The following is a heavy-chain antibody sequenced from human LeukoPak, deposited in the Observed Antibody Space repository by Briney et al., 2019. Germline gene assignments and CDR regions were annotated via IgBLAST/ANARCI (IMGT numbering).Heavy chain of an antibody. Sequence: SVKVSCKASGGTFSSYAISWVRQAPGQGLEWMGGIIPIFGTANYAQKFQGRVTTTADKSTSTAYMELSSLRSEDTAVYYCASTYSGYDGPRYWGQGTLVTVSS. V-gene: IGHV1-69*06. CDR1: GGTFSSYA. J-gene: IGHJ4*02. CDR2: IIPIFGTA. CDR3: ASTYSGYDGPRY. D-gene: IGHD5-12*01.